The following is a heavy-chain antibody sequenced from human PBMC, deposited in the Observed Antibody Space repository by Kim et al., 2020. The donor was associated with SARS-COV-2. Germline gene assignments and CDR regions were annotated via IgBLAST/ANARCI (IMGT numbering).Heavy chain of an antibody. CDR3: SGYGRDILTGRYYFDD. Sequence: GGSLRLSCAASGFTFSSYSMNWVRQAPGKGLEWVSSISSSSSYIYYADSVKGRFTISRDNAKNSLYLQMNSLRAEDTAAHSCSGYGRDILTGRYYFDDWG. D-gene: IGHD3-9*01. CDR1: GFTFSSYS. J-gene: IGHJ4*01. V-gene: IGHV3-21*01. CDR2: ISSSSSYI.